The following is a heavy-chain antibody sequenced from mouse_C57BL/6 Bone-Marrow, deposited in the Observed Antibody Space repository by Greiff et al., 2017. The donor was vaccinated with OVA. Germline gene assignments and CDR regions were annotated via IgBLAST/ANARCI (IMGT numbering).Heavy chain of an antibody. CDR1: GYTFTSYW. Sequence: QVQLKQPGAELVKPGASVKVSCKASGYTFTSYWMHWVKQRPGQGLEWIGRIHPSDSDTNYNQKFKGKATLTVDKSSSTAYMQLSSLTSEDSAVYYCAIPCTDYGSSHWYFDVWGTGTTVTVSS. J-gene: IGHJ1*03. CDR2: IHPSDSDT. V-gene: IGHV1-74*01. D-gene: IGHD1-1*01. CDR3: AIPCTDYGSSHWYFDV.